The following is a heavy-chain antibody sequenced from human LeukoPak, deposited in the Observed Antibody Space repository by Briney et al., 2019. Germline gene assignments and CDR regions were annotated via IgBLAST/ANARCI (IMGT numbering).Heavy chain of an antibody. V-gene: IGHV4-61*02. CDR1: GGSISSGSYY. J-gene: IGHJ4*02. CDR2: IYTSGST. CDR3: ARTRGGGGVDY. D-gene: IGHD3-16*01. Sequence: PSETLSLTCTVCGGSISSGSYYWSWIRQPAGKGLEWIGRIYTSGSTNYNPSLKSRVTISVDTSKNQFSLKLSSVTAADTAVYYCARTRGGGGVDYWGQGTLVTVSS.